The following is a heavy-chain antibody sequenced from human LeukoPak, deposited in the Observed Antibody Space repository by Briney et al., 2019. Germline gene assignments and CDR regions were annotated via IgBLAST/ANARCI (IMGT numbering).Heavy chain of an antibody. CDR2: ISGSGGST. J-gene: IGHJ4*02. Sequence: SGGSLRLSCAASGFTFSSYAMSWVRQAPGKGLDWVSAISGSGGSTYYADSVKGRFTISRDNSKNTLYLQMNSLRAEDTAVYYCAKDGFDYGDPTGFDYWGQGTLVTVSS. CDR3: AKDGFDYGDPTGFDY. V-gene: IGHV3-23*01. CDR1: GFTFSSYA. D-gene: IGHD4-17*01.